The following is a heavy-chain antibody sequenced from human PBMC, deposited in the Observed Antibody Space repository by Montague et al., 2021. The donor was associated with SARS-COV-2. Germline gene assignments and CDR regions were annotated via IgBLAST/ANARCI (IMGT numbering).Heavy chain of an antibody. CDR1: GGSFSDYY. D-gene: IGHD4-17*01. V-gene: IGHV4-59*13. Sequence: SETLSLTCAVSGGSFSDYYWTWVRQPPGKGLEWIGYVNYGGSTNYNPSLKSRVSISLDTSKNQFSLRLNSVTAADTAVYYCARAVTTGIDWFDPWGQGTLVTVSS. CDR2: VNYGGST. J-gene: IGHJ5*02. CDR3: ARAVTTGIDWFDP.